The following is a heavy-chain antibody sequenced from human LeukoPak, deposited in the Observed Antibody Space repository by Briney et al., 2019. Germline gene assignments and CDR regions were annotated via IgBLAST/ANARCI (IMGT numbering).Heavy chain of an antibody. D-gene: IGHD2-8*01. V-gene: IGHV3-30-3*01. CDR2: ISYDGSNK. CDR1: GFTFSSYA. CDR3: ARDPLYDARYYYYGMDV. J-gene: IGHJ6*02. Sequence: GGSLRLSCAASGFTFSSYAMHWVRQAPGKGLEWVAVISYDGSNKYYADSVKGRFTISRDNSKNTLYLQMNSLRAEDTAVYYRARDPLYDARYYYYGMDVWGQGTTVTVSS.